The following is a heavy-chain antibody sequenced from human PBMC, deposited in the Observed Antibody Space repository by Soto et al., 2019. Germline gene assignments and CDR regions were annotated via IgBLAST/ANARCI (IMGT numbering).Heavy chain of an antibody. D-gene: IGHD2-15*01. J-gene: IGHJ6*04. Sequence: SETLSLTCTVSGGSISSYYWSWIRQPPGKGLEWIGYIYYSGSTNYNPSLKGRVTISVDTSKNQFSLKLSSVTAADTAVYYCASYPLGYCSGGSCPMDVWGKGTTVTVSS. V-gene: IGHV4-59*01. CDR1: GGSISSYY. CDR2: IYYSGST. CDR3: ASYPLGYCSGGSCPMDV.